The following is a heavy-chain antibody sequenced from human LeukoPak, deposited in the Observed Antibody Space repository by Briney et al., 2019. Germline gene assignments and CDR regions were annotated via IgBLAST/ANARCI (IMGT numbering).Heavy chain of an antibody. CDR2: ISSSGSTI. V-gene: IGHV3-11*04. J-gene: IGHJ3*02. D-gene: IGHD3-3*01. CDR1: GFTFSDYY. Sequence: GGSLRLSCAASGFTFSDYYMSWIRQAPGKGLEWVSYISSSGSTIYYADSVKGRFTTSRDNAKNSLYLQMNSLRAEDTAVYYCARGGAEVLRFLEWLETDAFDIWGQGTMVTVSS. CDR3: ARGGAEVLRFLEWLETDAFDI.